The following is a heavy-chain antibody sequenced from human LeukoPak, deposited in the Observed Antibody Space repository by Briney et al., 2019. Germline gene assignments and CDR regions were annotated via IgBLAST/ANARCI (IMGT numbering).Heavy chain of an antibody. D-gene: IGHD6-19*01. CDR3: AKDQFSSGFEYFQH. CDR1: GFTFSSYG. V-gene: IGHV3-30*02. J-gene: IGHJ1*01. Sequence: PGGSLRLSCAASGFTFSSYGMHWVRQAPGKGLEWVAVIWYDGSNKYYADSVKGRFTISRDNSKNTLYLQMNSLRPEDTAVYYCAKDQFSSGFEYFQHWGQGTLVTVSS. CDR2: IWYDGSNK.